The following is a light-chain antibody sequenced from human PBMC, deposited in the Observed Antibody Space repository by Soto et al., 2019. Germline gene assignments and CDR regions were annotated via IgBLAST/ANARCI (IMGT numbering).Light chain of an antibody. V-gene: IGLV2-14*01. Sequence: SVLTQPASLAGSPGQSITISCTGTSNDVGAYKYVSWYQQPPGKAPKLMIYDVSNRPSGVFNRFSGSKSGNTASLSFFGLQAEDEAEYYCISYTSSSTYVFGTGTKVTVL. CDR2: DVS. J-gene: IGLJ1*01. CDR1: SNDVGAYKY. CDR3: ISYTSSSTYV.